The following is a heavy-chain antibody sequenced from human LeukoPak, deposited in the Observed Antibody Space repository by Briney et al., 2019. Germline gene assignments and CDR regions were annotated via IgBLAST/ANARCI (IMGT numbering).Heavy chain of an antibody. V-gene: IGHV1-46*01. J-gene: IGHJ6*02. CDR1: GYTFTSYY. D-gene: IGHD3-10*01. CDR3: ASHSDLGSGSHYPYYYLMDV. Sequence: GASVKVSCKASGYTFTSYYMHWVRQAPGQGLEWMGIINPSGGATSYAQKFQGRVAMIGDTSTSTVYMQMSSLRIDDTAVYYCASHSDLGSGSHYPYYYLMDVWGQGTTVTVSS. CDR2: INPSGGAT.